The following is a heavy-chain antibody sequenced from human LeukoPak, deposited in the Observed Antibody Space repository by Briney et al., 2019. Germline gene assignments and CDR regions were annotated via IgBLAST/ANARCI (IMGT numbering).Heavy chain of an antibody. CDR3: ARDPIHDY. D-gene: IGHD5-18*01. V-gene: IGHV4-59*01. CDR1: GGSISSYY. J-gene: IGHJ4*02. CDR2: IYYSGST. Sequence: SETLSLTCTVSGGSISSYYWSWIRQPPGKGLEWIGYIYYSGSTNYNPSLKSRVTISVDTSKNQFSLKLSSVTAADTAVYYCARDPIHDYWGQGTLVTVSS.